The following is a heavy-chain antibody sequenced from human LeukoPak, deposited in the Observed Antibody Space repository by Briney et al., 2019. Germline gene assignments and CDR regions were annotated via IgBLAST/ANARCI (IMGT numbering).Heavy chain of an antibody. CDR1: GASIVSYY. Sequence: SETLSLTCTVSGASIVSYYWSWIRQPPGKGLEWIGYVSQTGYTQYTPSLKSRVTISRDISENQFSLILSSVTAADTAVVYCTRHDVVPVIGHGMAVWGQGTTVTVSS. CDR2: VSQTGYT. J-gene: IGHJ6*02. V-gene: IGHV4-59*08. CDR3: TRHDVVPVIGHGMAV. D-gene: IGHD2-2*01.